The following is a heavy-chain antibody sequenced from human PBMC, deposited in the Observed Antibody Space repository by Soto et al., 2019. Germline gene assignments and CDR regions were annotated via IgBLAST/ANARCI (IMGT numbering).Heavy chain of an antibody. V-gene: IGHV4-31*03. CDR1: GGSITSGGYY. D-gene: IGHD6-13*01. Sequence: QVQLRESGPGLVKPSQTLSLTCTVSGGSITSGGYYWNWIRQHPGKGLEWIGYMYYRGSTYYNPSLRSRIIISADTSENHFSLKLSSVTAADTAVYFCARGYRQSGYSSSWVFDYWGQGTLVNVSS. J-gene: IGHJ4*02. CDR2: MYYRGST. CDR3: ARGYRQSGYSSSWVFDY.